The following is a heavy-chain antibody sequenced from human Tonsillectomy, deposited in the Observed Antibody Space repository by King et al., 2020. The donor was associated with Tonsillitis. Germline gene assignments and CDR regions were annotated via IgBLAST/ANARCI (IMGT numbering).Heavy chain of an antibody. D-gene: IGHD3-3*01. V-gene: IGHV3-30-3*01. CDR2: VSYDGSNK. J-gene: IGHJ4*02. CDR1: GFTFNSYT. Sequence: VQLVESGGGVVQPGRSLRLSCAASGFTFNSYTMHWVRQAPGKGLEWVAVVSYDGSNKYYEESVKGRFTISRDNSKNTLYLQMNSLRAEDTAVYYCGAIFGVVKGPFDYWGQGTLVTVSS. CDR3: GAIFGVVKGPFDY.